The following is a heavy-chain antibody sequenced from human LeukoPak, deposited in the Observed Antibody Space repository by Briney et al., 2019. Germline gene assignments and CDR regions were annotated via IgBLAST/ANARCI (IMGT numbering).Heavy chain of an antibody. CDR2: ISSSGSSI. CDR3: ARDPTAGV. J-gene: IGHJ4*02. Sequence: GGSLRLSCAASGFTFSSYSMNWVREAPGQGLEWVSYISSSGSSIYYADSVKGRFTISRDNAKNSLYLQMNSLRAEDTAVYYCARDPTAGVWGQGTLVTVSS. CDR1: GFTFSSYS. V-gene: IGHV3-48*01.